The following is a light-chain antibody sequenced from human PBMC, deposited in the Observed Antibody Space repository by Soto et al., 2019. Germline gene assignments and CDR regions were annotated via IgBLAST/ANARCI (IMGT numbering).Light chain of an antibody. CDR3: QQYYSTPQT. J-gene: IGKJ1*01. CDR1: QSVLYSSNNKNY. V-gene: IGKV4-1*01. Sequence: DIVMTQSPDSLAVSLGERATTNCKSSQSVLYSSNNKNYLAWYQQKPGQPPKLLIYWASTRESGVPDRFSGSGSGTDFTLTISSLQAEDVAVYYCQQYYSTPQTSGQGTKVEIK. CDR2: WAS.